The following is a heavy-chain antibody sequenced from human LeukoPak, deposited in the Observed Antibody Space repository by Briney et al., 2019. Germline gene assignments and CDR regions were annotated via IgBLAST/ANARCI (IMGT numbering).Heavy chain of an antibody. D-gene: IGHD3-22*01. V-gene: IGHV3-30*04. CDR1: GFTFSSYA. CDR3: ARDGNSHYYYDSSGYYYR. J-gene: IGHJ4*02. Sequence: GGSLRLSCAASGFTFSSYAMHWVRQAPGKGLEWVAVISYDGSNKYYADTVKGRVTISRDNSKNTLYLQMNSLRAEDTAVYYCARDGNSHYYYDSSGYYYRWGQGTLVTVSS. CDR2: ISYDGSNK.